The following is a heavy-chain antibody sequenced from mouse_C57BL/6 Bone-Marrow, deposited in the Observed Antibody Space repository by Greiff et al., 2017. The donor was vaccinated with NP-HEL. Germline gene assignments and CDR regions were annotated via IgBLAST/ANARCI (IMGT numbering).Heavy chain of an antibody. Sequence: VQLQQSGAELARPGASVKLSCKASGYTFTSYGISWVKQRTGQGLEWIGEIHPRSGNTYYNEKFKGKATLTADKSSSTAYMELRSLTSEYSAVYFCARYYYGSSPTWFAYWGQGTLVTVSA. CDR2: IHPRSGNT. CDR3: ARYYYGSSPTWFAY. V-gene: IGHV1-81*01. J-gene: IGHJ3*01. CDR1: GYTFTSYG. D-gene: IGHD1-1*01.